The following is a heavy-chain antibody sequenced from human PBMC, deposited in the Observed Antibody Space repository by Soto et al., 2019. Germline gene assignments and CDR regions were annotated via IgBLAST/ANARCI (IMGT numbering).Heavy chain of an antibody. V-gene: IGHV4-34*01. CDR3: ASTFRDILTGYNHRTGNWFDP. J-gene: IGHJ5*02. CDR2: INHSGST. CDR1: GGSFSGYY. Sequence: SETLSLTCAVYGGSFSGYYWSWIRQPPGKGLEWIGEINHSGSTNYNPSLKSRVTISVDTSKNQFSLKLSSVTAADTAVYYCASTFRDILTGYNHRTGNWFDPWGQGTLVTVSS. D-gene: IGHD3-9*01.